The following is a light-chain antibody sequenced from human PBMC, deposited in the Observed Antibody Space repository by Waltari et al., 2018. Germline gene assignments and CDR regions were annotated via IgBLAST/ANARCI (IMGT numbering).Light chain of an antibody. Sequence: DIVMTQSPDSLAVSLGERATVNCKSSQSVLYSPNNKNYLAWYQQKPGQPPKLLIYWTSTRESGVPARCTGSGSGTDFTSTISSLQAEDVAVYYCQQYANTPRTFGQGTTVEIK. CDR1: QSVLYSPNNKNY. CDR3: QQYANTPRT. CDR2: WTS. V-gene: IGKV4-1*01. J-gene: IGKJ1*01.